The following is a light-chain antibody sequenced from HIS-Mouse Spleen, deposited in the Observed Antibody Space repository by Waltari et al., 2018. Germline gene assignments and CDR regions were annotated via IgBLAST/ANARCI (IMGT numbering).Light chain of an antibody. Sequence: DIVMTQSPDSLAVSLGERATINCKSSQSVLYSSNNKNYLAWYQQKPGQPPKLLIYWASTRESGVPDRFSGSGSGTDFTLTISRLEPEDFAVYYCQQYGSSPEYTFGQGTKLEIK. CDR2: WAS. CDR1: QSVLYSSNNKNY. J-gene: IGKJ2*01. V-gene: IGKV4-1*01. CDR3: QQYGSSPEYT.